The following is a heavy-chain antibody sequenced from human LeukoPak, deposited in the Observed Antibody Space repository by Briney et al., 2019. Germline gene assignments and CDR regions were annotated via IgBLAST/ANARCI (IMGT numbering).Heavy chain of an antibody. Sequence: GGSLRLSCAASGFNFSTYDMHWVRQATGKGLEWVSAIGTAGDTYYPGSVKGRFTISRENAKNSLYLEMYNLGAGDTAVYYCAGGDWYFDLWGRGTLVTVSS. V-gene: IGHV3-13*01. CDR3: AGGDWYFDL. CDR2: IGTAGDT. CDR1: GFNFSTYD. J-gene: IGHJ2*01.